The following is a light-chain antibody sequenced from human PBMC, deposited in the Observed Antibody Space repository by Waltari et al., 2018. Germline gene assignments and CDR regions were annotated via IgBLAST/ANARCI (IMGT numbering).Light chain of an antibody. CDR3: QQYSNWPPLT. Sequence: EVVMTQSPTTLPVSPGERATLSCRASQSVSSYLAWYQQKPGQAPRLLIYAASTRATGVPARFSGSGSGTEFTLTISSLQSEDFAVYYCQQYSNWPPLTFGGGTKVEIK. CDR1: QSVSSY. J-gene: IGKJ4*01. CDR2: AAS. V-gene: IGKV3-15*01.